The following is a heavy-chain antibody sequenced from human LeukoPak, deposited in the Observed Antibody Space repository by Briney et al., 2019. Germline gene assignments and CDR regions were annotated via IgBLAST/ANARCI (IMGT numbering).Heavy chain of an antibody. V-gene: IGHV4-31*03. CDR3: ARVQGYDFWSTLAFDI. Sequence: KASETLSLTCTVSGGSISSGGYYWSWIRQHPGKGLEWIGYIYYSESTYYNPSLKSRVTISVDTSKNQFSLKLSSVTAADTAVYYCARVQGYDFWSTLAFDIWGQGTMVTVSS. J-gene: IGHJ3*02. CDR2: IYYSEST. D-gene: IGHD3-3*01. CDR1: GGSISSGGYY.